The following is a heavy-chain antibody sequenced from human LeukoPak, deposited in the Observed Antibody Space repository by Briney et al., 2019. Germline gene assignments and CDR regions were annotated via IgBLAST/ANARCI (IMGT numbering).Heavy chain of an antibody. D-gene: IGHD1-14*01. CDR3: ARGRNSSSLSYYFDY. V-gene: IGHV4-34*01. J-gene: IGHJ4*02. CDR1: GGSFSGYY. CDR2: INHSGST. Sequence: PSETLSLTCAVYGGSFSGYYWSWIRQPPGKGLEWIGEINHSGSTNYNPSLKSRVTISVDTSKNQFSLKLSSVTAADTAVYYCARGRNSSSLSYYFDYWGQGTLVTVSS.